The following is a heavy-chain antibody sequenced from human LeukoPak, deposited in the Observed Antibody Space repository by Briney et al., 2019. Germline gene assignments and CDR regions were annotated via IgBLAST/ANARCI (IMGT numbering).Heavy chain of an antibody. J-gene: IGHJ6*02. Sequence: GGSLRLSCAASGFTFSSYGMHWVRQAPGKGLEWVAFIRYDGSNKYYADSVKDRFTISRDNSKNTLYLQMNSLRAEDTAVYYCAKDDWVIAAAVRLYYYYYGMDVWGQGTTVTVSS. CDR3: AKDDWVIAAAVRLYYYYYGMDV. D-gene: IGHD6-13*01. CDR2: IRYDGSNK. CDR1: GFTFSSYG. V-gene: IGHV3-30*02.